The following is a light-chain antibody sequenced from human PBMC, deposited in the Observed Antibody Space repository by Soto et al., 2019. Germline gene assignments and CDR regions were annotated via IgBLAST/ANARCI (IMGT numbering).Light chain of an antibody. CDR1: SSDVGGYNY. V-gene: IGLV2-8*01. Sequence: QSALTQPPSASGSPGQSVTISCTGTSSDVGGYNYVSWYQQHPGTAPKLMIYEVVKRPSGVPDRFSGSKSGNTASLTVSGLQAEDESDYYCSSYGGSNNVVFGGVTKVTVL. CDR2: EVV. CDR3: SSYGGSNNVV. J-gene: IGLJ2*01.